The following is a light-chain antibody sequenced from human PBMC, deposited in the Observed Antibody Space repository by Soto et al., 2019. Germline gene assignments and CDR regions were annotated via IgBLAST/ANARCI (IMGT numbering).Light chain of an antibody. CDR2: KAS. CDR1: QSISSW. V-gene: IGKV1-5*03. Sequence: DIQMTQSPSTLSASVGDRVTITGRASQSISSWLAWYQQKPGKAPKLLIYKASSLESGVPSRFSGSGSGTEFTLTISSLQPDDFATYYCQQYNSYLITFGQGTRLEI. CDR3: QQYNSYLIT. J-gene: IGKJ5*01.